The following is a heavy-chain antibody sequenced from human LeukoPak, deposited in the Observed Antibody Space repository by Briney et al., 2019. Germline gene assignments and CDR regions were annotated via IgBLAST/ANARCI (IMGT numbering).Heavy chain of an antibody. CDR1: GFTFSSYW. CDR3: ARDFGSAMVSFNWFDP. CDR2: INSDGSST. D-gene: IGHD5-18*01. J-gene: IGHJ5*02. V-gene: IGHV3-74*01. Sequence: GGSLRLSCEGSGFTFSSYWMHWVRQAPGKGLVWVSRINSDGSSTSYADSVKGRFTISRDNAKNTLYLQMNSLRAEDTAVYYCARDFGSAMVSFNWFDPWGQRTLVTVSS.